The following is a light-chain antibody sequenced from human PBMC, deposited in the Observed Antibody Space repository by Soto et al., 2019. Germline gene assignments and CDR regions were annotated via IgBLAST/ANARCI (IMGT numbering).Light chain of an antibody. CDR1: SSDVGGYNY. V-gene: IGLV2-14*01. CDR3: SSYTSSSTYV. CDR2: EVS. Sequence: QSALTQPASVSGSPGQSITISCTGTSSDVGGYNYVSWYQQQPGKAHKLMIYEVSNRPSGVSNRFSGSKSGNTASLTISGLQAEDEADYYCSSYTSSSTYVFGTGTKVTVL. J-gene: IGLJ1*01.